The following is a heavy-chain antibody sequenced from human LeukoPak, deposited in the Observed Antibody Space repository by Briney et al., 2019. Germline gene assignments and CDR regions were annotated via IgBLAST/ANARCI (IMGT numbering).Heavy chain of an antibody. CDR1: GGTFSSYA. D-gene: IGHD5-12*01. Sequence: VASVKVSCNASGGTFSSYAISWVRQAPGQGLEWMGGITPIFGTANYAQKFQGRVTVTADESTSTAYMEVGSQRSEGTAVYFCARVQGGGGYQNAFVYWGQGTLVTVSS. CDR2: ITPIFGTA. V-gene: IGHV1-69*13. J-gene: IGHJ4*02. CDR3: ARVQGGGGYQNAFVY.